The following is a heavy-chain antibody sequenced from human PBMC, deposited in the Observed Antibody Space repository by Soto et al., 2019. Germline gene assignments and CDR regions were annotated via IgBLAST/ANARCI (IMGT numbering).Heavy chain of an antibody. CDR2: INHSGST. V-gene: IGHV4-34*01. D-gene: IGHD6-6*01. CDR1: GGSFSGYY. CDR3: ARLDSDSSRYWGLYF. J-gene: IGHJ6*04. Sequence: SETLSLTCAVYGGSFSGYYWSWIRQPPGKGLEWIGEINHSGSTNYNPSLKSRITISVDTSKNQFSLKLSSVTAADTAVYYCARLDSDSSRYWGLYFWGKGTTVPVAS.